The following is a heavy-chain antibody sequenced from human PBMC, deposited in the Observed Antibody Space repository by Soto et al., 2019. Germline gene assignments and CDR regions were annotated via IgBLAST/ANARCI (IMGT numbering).Heavy chain of an antibody. J-gene: IGHJ5*02. Sequence: QVQLVQSGAEVKKPGSSVKVSCKASGGTFSSYTISWVRQAPGQGLEWMGRIIPILGIANYAQKFQGRVTITADKSTSTAYMELSSLRCEDTAVYYCARDSVAGTSVSPWGQGTLVTVSS. V-gene: IGHV1-69*08. CDR2: IIPILGIA. D-gene: IGHD6-19*01. CDR1: GGTFSSYT. CDR3: ARDSVAGTSVSP.